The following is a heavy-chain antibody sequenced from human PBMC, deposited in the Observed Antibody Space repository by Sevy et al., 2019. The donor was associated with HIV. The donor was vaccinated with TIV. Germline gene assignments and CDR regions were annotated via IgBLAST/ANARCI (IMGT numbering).Heavy chain of an antibody. CDR3: ANKRGYSHGPFDY. CDR1: GGSISSSDSY. CDR2: IHYSGGT. D-gene: IGHD2-2*03. V-gene: IGHV4-30-4*01. Sequence: LTCSVSGGSISSSDSYWSWIRQPPGKGLEWIGYIHYSGGTYYNPFLKSRVAMSVDTSERQFSLRLSFMTAADTAVYYCANKRGYSHGPFDYWGQGALVTVSS. J-gene: IGHJ4*02.